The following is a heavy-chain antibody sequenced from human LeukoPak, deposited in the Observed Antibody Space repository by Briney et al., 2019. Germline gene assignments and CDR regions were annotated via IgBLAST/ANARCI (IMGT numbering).Heavy chain of an antibody. CDR1: GGSISSGSYY. J-gene: IGHJ6*03. Sequence: PSETLSLTCTVSGGSISSGSYYWSWIRQPAGKGLEWIGRIYTSGSTNYNPSLKSRVTISVDTSKNQFSLKLSSVTAADTAGYYCARNQVDYYYMDVWGKGTTVTISS. D-gene: IGHD1-14*01. V-gene: IGHV4-61*02. CDR2: IYTSGST. CDR3: ARNQVDYYYMDV.